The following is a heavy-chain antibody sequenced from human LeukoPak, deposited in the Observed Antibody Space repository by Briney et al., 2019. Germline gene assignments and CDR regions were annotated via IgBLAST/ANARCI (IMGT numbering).Heavy chain of an antibody. CDR3: AKDEQWLPDY. Sequence: GGSLRLSCAASGFIFSSYELTWVCQAPGKGLEWVSAISGSGISKYYADSVKGRFTISRDNSKNTLYLQMNSLRAEDTAVYYCAKDEQWLPDYWGQGTLVTVSS. V-gene: IGHV3-23*01. D-gene: IGHD6-19*01. CDR1: GFIFSSYE. CDR2: ISGSGISK. J-gene: IGHJ4*02.